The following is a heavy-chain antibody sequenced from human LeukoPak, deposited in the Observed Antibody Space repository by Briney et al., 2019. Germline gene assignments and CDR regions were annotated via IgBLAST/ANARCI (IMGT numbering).Heavy chain of an antibody. V-gene: IGHV1-69*01. Sequence: GASVKVSCKASGGTFSSYAISWVRQAPGQGLEWMGGIIPIFGTANYAQKFQGRVTITADESTSTAYMELSSLRSEDTAVYYCAREWVDACTNGVCYGDHYYYGMDVWGQGTTVTVSS. CDR1: GGTFSSYA. CDR2: IIPIFGTA. D-gene: IGHD2-8*01. CDR3: AREWVDACTNGVCYGDHYYYGMDV. J-gene: IGHJ6*02.